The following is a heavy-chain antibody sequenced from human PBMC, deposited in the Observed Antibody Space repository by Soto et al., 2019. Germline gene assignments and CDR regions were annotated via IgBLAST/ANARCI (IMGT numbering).Heavy chain of an antibody. D-gene: IGHD3-16*01. V-gene: IGHV4-4*02. CDR1: GGSISSSSW. Sequence: QVQLQESGPGLVKPSETLSVTCAVSGGSISSSSWWSWVRQPPGKGLEWLGEIYHTGTTNYNPSLKGRLTISIDKSKNQFSLNLSSVTAADTAVYYCARGRESRGVAYWGQGTLVTVSS. CDR3: ARGRESRGVAY. CDR2: IYHTGTT. J-gene: IGHJ4*02.